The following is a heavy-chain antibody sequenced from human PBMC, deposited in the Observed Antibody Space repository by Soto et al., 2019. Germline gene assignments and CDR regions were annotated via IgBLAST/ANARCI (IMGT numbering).Heavy chain of an antibody. Sequence: QVLLQESGPGLVQPSGTLSLSCVVSGVSIGSNYYWGWVRQPPGKGLEWLGDMSHIGSVNYNPSLKIRVNISMDKSQNQFSLKLHSVTAADTAIYYCARSLGWYAIDYWGQGTLVIVSS. V-gene: IGHV4-4*02. CDR2: MSHIGSV. D-gene: IGHD6-19*01. CDR1: GVSIGSNYY. J-gene: IGHJ4*02. CDR3: ARSLGWYAIDY.